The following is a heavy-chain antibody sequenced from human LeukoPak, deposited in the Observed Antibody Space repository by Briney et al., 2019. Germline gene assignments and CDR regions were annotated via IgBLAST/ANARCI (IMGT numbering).Heavy chain of an antibody. V-gene: IGHV3-48*04. CDR2: ISSSGSTI. CDR1: GFTFSSYA. D-gene: IGHD3-22*01. Sequence: GGSLRLSCAASGFTFSSYAMSWVRQAPGKGLEWVSYISSSGSTIYYADSVKGRFTISRDNAKNSLYLQMNSLRAEDTAVYYCAREATPDSSGYHLGFDYWGQGTLVTVSS. J-gene: IGHJ4*02. CDR3: AREATPDSSGYHLGFDY.